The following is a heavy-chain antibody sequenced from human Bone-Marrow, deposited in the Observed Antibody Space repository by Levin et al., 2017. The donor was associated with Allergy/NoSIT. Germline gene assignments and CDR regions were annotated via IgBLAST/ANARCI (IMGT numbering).Heavy chain of an antibody. J-gene: IGHJ4*02. CDR2: VGIGGDST. Sequence: GESLKISCATSGFTFENSDMSWIRQSPGKGLEWVSGVGIGGDSTYYAASVRGRFSIWRDNSEKTVYLQMNSLRVEDTAVYYCAKEAPYCTSTSCFPHYFDYWGRGTLVTVSS. D-gene: IGHD2-2*01. CDR1: GFTFENSD. CDR3: AKEAPYCTSTSCFPHYFDY. V-gene: IGHV3-23*01.